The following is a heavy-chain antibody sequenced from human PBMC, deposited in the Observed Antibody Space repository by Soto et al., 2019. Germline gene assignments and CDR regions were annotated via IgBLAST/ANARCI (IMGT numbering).Heavy chain of an antibody. D-gene: IGHD2-8*01. CDR2: ISGYNGDT. CDR1: GYTFARYG. CDR3: AKNGQPPYYYGLDV. V-gene: IGHV1-18*01. Sequence: ASGKVSCKASGYTFARYGISWVRQAPGQGLEWMGWISGYNGDTNYAQKFQGRVSMTIDTSTTTAYMELRSLTSDGTAVYYCAKNGQPPYYYGLDVWGQGTKVTVSS. J-gene: IGHJ6*02.